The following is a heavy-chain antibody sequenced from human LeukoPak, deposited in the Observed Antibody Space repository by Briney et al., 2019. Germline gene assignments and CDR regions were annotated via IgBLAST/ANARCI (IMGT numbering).Heavy chain of an antibody. Sequence: GGSLRLSCAASGFTFSSYWMHWVRQAPGKGLMWLSRINSGESSTSYADSVKGRFTISRDNAQNTLYLQMNSLRAEDTAVYYCARALAVAGSVGGLVDWGQGTLVTVSS. CDR3: ARALAVAGSVGGLVD. D-gene: IGHD6-19*01. CDR1: GFTFSSYW. CDR2: INSGESST. V-gene: IGHV3-74*01. J-gene: IGHJ4*02.